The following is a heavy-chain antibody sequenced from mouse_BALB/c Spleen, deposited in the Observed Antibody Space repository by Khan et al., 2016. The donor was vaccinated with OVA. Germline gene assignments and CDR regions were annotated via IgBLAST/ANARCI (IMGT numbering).Heavy chain of an antibody. CDR2: ISYSGGT. CDR1: GYSITSGYV. J-gene: IGHJ2*01. Sequence: EVQLQESGPGLVKPSQSLSLTCTVTGYSITSGYVWNWIRQPPGNKLEWMGNISYSGGTSYNPSLKSRISITRDTSKNQFFLQLNLVTTEDTATYYCARGNYYGYCFDYWGQGTPLTVSS. D-gene: IGHD1-1*01. CDR3: ARGNYYGYCFDY. V-gene: IGHV3-2*02.